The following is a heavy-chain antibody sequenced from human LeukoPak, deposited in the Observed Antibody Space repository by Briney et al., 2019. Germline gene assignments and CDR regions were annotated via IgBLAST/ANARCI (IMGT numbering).Heavy chain of an antibody. CDR2: IKQDGSEK. V-gene: IGHV3-7*01. CDR1: GFTFSSYW. Sequence: GGSLRLSCAASGFTFSSYWMSWVRQAPGKGLQWVANIKQDGSEKNFVDSVTGRFTISRDNAKNSLYLQLNSLRGDDTAVYYCARDPTQYLRYGHFDYWGQGTLVTVSS. CDR3: ARDPTQYLRYGHFDY. J-gene: IGHJ4*02. D-gene: IGHD5/OR15-5a*01.